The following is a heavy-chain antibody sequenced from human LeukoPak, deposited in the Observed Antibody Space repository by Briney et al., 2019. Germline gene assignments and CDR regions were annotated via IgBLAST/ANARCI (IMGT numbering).Heavy chain of an antibody. Sequence: GASVKVSCKASGYTFTRYYMHWVRQAPGQGLEWMGRINPNSGGTNYAQKFQGRVTMTRDTSISTAYMELSRLRSDDTAVYYCARDGGYWRSTSCPSTFDYWGQGTLVTVSS. CDR2: INPNSGGT. CDR3: ARDGGYWRSTSCPSTFDY. D-gene: IGHD2-2*01. V-gene: IGHV1-2*06. J-gene: IGHJ4*02. CDR1: GYTFTRYY.